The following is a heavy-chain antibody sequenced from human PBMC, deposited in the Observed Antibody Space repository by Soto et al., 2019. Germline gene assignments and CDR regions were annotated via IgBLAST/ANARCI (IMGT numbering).Heavy chain of an antibody. V-gene: IGHV3-53*01. D-gene: IGHD6-13*01. Sequence: EVQLVESGGGLIQPGGSLRLSCAASGFTVSSNYMSWVRQAPGKGLEWVSGIYSGGTTSYADSVKGRFTISGDYAKNTLYLQMNSLRAEDTAVYYCARAPAAGNYWGQGTLVTGSS. CDR2: IYSGGTT. CDR3: ARAPAAGNY. J-gene: IGHJ4*02. CDR1: GFTVSSNY.